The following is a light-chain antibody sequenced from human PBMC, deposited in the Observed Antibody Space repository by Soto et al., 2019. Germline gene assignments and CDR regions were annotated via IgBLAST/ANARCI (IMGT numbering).Light chain of an antibody. CDR1: QEINNR. V-gene: IGKV1-5*03. CDR3: QQNNGYSRT. Sequence: DIQMTQAPSTLSASVGDRVTITCRASQEINNRLAWYQQKPGKAPKVLIYKASTSESGVPSRFSGSGSGTEFTLTITNLQPDDFETYYCQQNNGYSRTFGQGTKVDIK. J-gene: IGKJ1*01. CDR2: KAS.